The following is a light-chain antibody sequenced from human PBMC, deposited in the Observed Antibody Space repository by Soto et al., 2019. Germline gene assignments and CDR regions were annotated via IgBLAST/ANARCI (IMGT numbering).Light chain of an antibody. V-gene: IGKV3D-20*02. J-gene: IGKJ5*01. CDR3: QQHNQWPIT. CDR1: QSVSSSY. CDR2: YIS. Sequence: EIVLTQSPGTLSLSPGERATLSCRASQSVSSSYLAWYQQKPGQAPRLLIYYISTRATGIPARFSGSGSGTEFTLTINSLQSEDSAVYYCQQHNQWPITFGQGTLLEIK.